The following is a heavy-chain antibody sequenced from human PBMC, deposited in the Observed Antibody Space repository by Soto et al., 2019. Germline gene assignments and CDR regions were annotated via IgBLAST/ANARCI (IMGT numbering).Heavy chain of an antibody. CDR1: GGSISSSSYY. V-gene: IGHV4-39*01. Sequence: QLQLQESGPGLVKPSETLSLTCTVSGGSISSSSYYWGWIRQPPGKGLEWIGSIFYSGSTYYNPXXTXRXXISVDTSKNRFXLXLXXVTAADTAVYYCARHLTYCSAGSCYSDFPYYGMDVWGQGTTVTVSS. D-gene: IGHD2-15*01. CDR3: ARHLTYCSAGSCYSDFPYYGMDV. J-gene: IGHJ6*02. CDR2: IFYSGST.